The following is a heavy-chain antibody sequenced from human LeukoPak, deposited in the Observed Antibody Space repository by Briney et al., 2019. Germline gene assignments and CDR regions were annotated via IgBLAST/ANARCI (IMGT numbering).Heavy chain of an antibody. CDR2: IYYSGST. V-gene: IGHV4-59*08. CDR1: GGSISSYY. Sequence: SETLSLTCTGSGGSISSYYWSWIRQPPGKGLEWIGYIYYSGSTNYNPSLKSRVTISVDTSKNQFSLKLSSVTAADTAVYYCARHPGWEPRNFDYWGQGTLVTVSS. D-gene: IGHD1-26*01. J-gene: IGHJ4*02. CDR3: ARHPGWEPRNFDY.